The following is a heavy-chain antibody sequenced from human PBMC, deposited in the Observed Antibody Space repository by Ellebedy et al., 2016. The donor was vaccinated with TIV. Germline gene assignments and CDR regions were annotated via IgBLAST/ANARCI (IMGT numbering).Heavy chain of an antibody. CDR3: ARPGGFGKLPLDF. CDR1: GFTFSDYH. V-gene: IGHV3-7*01. Sequence: GESLKISCAASGFTFSDYHMNWVRQAPGKGLEWVAHIKQDGSEREYVDSVKGRFTISRDNAKNSLYLQMDSLRAEDAAIYYCARPGGFGKLPLDFWGQGILVTVSS. CDR2: IKQDGSER. J-gene: IGHJ4*02. D-gene: IGHD3-10*01.